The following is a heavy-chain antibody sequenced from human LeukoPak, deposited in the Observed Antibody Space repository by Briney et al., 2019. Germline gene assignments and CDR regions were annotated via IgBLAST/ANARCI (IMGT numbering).Heavy chain of an antibody. V-gene: IGHV1-69*13. D-gene: IGHD2-2*01. CDR3: ASLVVPAATYYYYYYMDV. Sequence: ASVKVSCKASGYTFTSYAMHWVRQAPGQGLEWMGGIIPIFGTANYAQKFQGRVTITADESTSTAYMELSSLRSEDTAVYYCASLVVPAATYYYYYYMDVWGKGTTVTVSS. CDR2: IIPIFGTA. CDR1: GYTFTSYA. J-gene: IGHJ6*03.